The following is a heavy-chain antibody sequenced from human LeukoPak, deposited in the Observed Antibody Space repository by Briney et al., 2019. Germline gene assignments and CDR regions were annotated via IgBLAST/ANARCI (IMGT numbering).Heavy chain of an antibody. V-gene: IGHV3-30*01. Sequence: HPGGSLRLSCAASGFTFSTYWMSWVRQAPGKGLEWVAVISYDGSNKYYADSVKGRFTISRDNSKNTLYLQMNSLRAEDTAVYYCARRGPLGNYYMDVWGKGTTVTVSS. CDR1: GFTFSTYW. D-gene: IGHD1-14*01. J-gene: IGHJ6*03. CDR3: ARRGPLGNYYMDV. CDR2: ISYDGSNK.